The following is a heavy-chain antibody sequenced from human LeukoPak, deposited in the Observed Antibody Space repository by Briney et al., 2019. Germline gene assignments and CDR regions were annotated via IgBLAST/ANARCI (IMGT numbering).Heavy chain of an antibody. CDR3: ARDRAQIQLKVIYYYYYGMDV. CDR2: ISSSSSYI. V-gene: IGHV3-21*01. J-gene: IGHJ6*02. CDR1: GFTFSSYS. D-gene: IGHD5-18*01. Sequence: PGGSLRLSCAASGFTFSSYSMNWVRQAPGKGLEWVSSISSSSSYIYYADSVKGRFTISRDNAKNSLYLQMNSLRAEDTAVYYCARDRAQIQLKVIYYYYYGMDVWGQGTTVTVSS.